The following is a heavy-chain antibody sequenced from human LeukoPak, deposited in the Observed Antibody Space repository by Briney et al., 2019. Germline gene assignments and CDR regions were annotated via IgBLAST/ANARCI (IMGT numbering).Heavy chain of an antibody. CDR3: ARDPRYGGNSGYYFDY. Sequence: SETLSLTCTVSGGSISSSSYYWGRIRQPPGKGLEWIGSIYYSGSTYYNPSLKSRVTISVDTSKNQFSLKLSSVTAADTAVYYCARDPRYGGNSGYYFDYWGQGTLVTVSS. D-gene: IGHD4-23*01. J-gene: IGHJ4*02. V-gene: IGHV4-39*07. CDR2: IYYSGST. CDR1: GGSISSSSYY.